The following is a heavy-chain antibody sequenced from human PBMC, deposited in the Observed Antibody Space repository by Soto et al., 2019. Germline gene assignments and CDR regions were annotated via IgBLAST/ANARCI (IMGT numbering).Heavy chain of an antibody. Sequence: GGSLRLSCTASGFTFGDYAISWVRQAPWKGLEWVGFIRSKAYGGTTEYAASVKGRFTISRDDSKSIAYLQMNSLKTEDTAVYYCTRPRHYSDSSAHGAFDIWGQRTMVAVSS. D-gene: IGHD3-22*01. CDR1: GFTFGDYA. J-gene: IGHJ3*02. CDR2: IRSKAYGGTT. V-gene: IGHV3-49*04. CDR3: TRPRHYSDSSAHGAFDI.